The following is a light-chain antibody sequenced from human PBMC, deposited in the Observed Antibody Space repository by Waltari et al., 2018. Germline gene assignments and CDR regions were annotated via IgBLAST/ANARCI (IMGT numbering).Light chain of an antibody. CDR1: QSVSSY. CDR2: DAS. J-gene: IGKJ4*01. V-gene: IGKV3-11*01. Sequence: EIVLTQAPAPLSLSPGERATLSCRASQSVSSYLAWYQQKPGQAPRLLMYDASNRATGVPARFSGSGSGTDFTLTISSLEPEDFAVYYCHQRSNWPLTFGGGTKVEIE. CDR3: HQRSNWPLT.